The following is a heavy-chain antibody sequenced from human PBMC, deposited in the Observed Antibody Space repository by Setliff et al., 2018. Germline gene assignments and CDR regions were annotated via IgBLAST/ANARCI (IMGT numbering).Heavy chain of an antibody. D-gene: IGHD6-6*01. CDR1: GYSFIDYY. J-gene: IGHJ4*02. V-gene: IGHV1-2*06. Sequence: ASVKVSCKASGYSFIDYYIHWVRQAPGQGPEWMGRVNPKNGGILYSQKFEGRVSMTGDRTISTVYMDLRSLTFDDTAMYYCARDSGSPLDYWGQGTLVT. CDR3: ARDSGSPLDY. CDR2: VNPKNGGI.